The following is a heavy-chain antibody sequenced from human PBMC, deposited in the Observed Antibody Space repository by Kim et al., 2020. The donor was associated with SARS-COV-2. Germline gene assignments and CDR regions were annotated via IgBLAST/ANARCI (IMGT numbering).Heavy chain of an antibody. CDR1: EYTVSDNY. Sequence: GGSLRLSCEASEYTVSDNYMTWVRQAPGKGLEWLSVIYRSGSTSYADSVKGRFTISTDKSKNILYLQMNSLRIDDTADYYCASLILGATGGLDFFDSWGQGTLVTVPS. J-gene: IGHJ4*02. CDR3: ASLILGATGGLDFFDS. D-gene: IGHD1-26*01. V-gene: IGHV3-53*01. CDR2: IYRSGST.